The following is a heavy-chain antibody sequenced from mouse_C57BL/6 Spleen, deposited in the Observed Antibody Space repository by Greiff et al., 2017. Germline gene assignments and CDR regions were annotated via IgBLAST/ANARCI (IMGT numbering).Heavy chain of an antibody. J-gene: IGHJ4*01. CDR2: IDPETGGT. V-gene: IGHV1-15*01. Sequence: QVQLQQSGAELVRPGASVTLSCKASGYTFTDYEMHWVKQTPVHGLEWIGAIDPETGGTAYNQKFKGKDILTADKSSSTAYMELRSLTSADSAVYYCTRRNLFTTVEGDYWGQGTSVTVSS. D-gene: IGHD1-1*01. CDR1: GYTFTDYE. CDR3: TRRNLFTTVEGDY.